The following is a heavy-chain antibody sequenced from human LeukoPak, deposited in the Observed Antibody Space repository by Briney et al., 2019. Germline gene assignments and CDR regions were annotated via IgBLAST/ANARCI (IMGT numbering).Heavy chain of an antibody. CDR3: ARDSDSGWYRVPFDY. Sequence: GGSLRLSCAASGFTFSSYSMNWVRQAPGKGLEWVSSISSSSSYIYYADSVKGRFTISRDNAKNSLYLQMNSLRAEDTAVYYCARDSDSGWYRVPFDYWGQGTLVAVSS. J-gene: IGHJ4*02. CDR2: ISSSSSYI. D-gene: IGHD6-19*01. CDR1: GFTFSSYS. V-gene: IGHV3-21*01.